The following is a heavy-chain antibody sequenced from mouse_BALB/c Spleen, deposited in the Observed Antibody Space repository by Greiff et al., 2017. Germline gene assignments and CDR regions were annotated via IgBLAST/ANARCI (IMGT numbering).Heavy chain of an antibody. Sequence: EVQGVESGGGLVKPGGSLKLSCAASGFTFSDYYMYWVRQTPEKRLEWVATISDGGSYTYYPDSVKGRFTISRDNAKNNLFLQMTSLRSEDTAMYYCARSEGSSPYYYAMDYWGQGTSVTVSS. CDR1: GFTFSDYY. V-gene: IGHV5-4*02. CDR2: ISDGGSYT. D-gene: IGHD1-1*01. J-gene: IGHJ4*01. CDR3: ARSEGSSPYYYAMDY.